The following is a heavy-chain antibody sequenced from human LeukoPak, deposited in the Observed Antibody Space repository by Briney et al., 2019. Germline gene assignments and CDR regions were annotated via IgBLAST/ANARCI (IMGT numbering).Heavy chain of an antibody. J-gene: IGHJ4*02. CDR2: IYPGDSDT. Sequence: GESLKISCKGSGYSFTSYWIGWVRQMPGKGLGWMGIIYPGDSDTRYSPSFQGQVTISADKSISTAYLQWSSLKASDTAMYYCARFMGYSSSSSQFATVEFDYWGQGTLVTVSS. CDR1: GYSFTSYW. D-gene: IGHD6-6*01. V-gene: IGHV5-51*01. CDR3: ARFMGYSSSSSQFATVEFDY.